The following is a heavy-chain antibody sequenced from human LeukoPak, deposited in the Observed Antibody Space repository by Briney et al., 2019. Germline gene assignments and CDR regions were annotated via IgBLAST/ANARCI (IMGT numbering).Heavy chain of an antibody. Sequence: QPGGSLRLSCPASGFTFMSCEMNWVRQAPGKGLEWVSYISGSGSSVYYADSVKGRFTISRDNAKNSLYLEMNSLRAADTAVYYCARDYYDSSGYYSLDYWGQGILVTVSS. CDR2: ISGSGSSV. CDR3: ARDYYDSSGYYSLDY. V-gene: IGHV3-48*03. D-gene: IGHD3-22*01. J-gene: IGHJ4*02. CDR1: GFTFMSCE.